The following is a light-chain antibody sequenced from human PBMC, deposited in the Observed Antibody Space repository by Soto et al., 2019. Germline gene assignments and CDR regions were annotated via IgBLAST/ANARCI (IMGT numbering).Light chain of an antibody. CDR1: SSNIGTNN. Sequence: QSVLTQPPSASGTPGQRVTISCFGSSSNIGTNNVNWYQQLPGTAPKLLIYNNNQRPSGVPDRCSGSKSATSASLAISGLQSEDEADYHCAVCDDGLNGWVFGGGTKVTVL. CDR3: AVCDDGLNGWV. CDR2: NNN. J-gene: IGLJ3*02. V-gene: IGLV1-44*01.